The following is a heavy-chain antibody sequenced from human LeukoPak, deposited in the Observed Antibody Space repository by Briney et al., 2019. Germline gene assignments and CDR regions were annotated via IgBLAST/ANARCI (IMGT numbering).Heavy chain of an antibody. CDR1: GFTFSDYY. CDR2: ISGSGGST. V-gene: IGHV3-23*01. J-gene: IGHJ4*02. Sequence: GGSLRLSCAVSGFTFSDYYMSWIRQAPGKGLEWVSAISGSGGSTYYADSVKGRFTISRDNSKNTLYLQMNSLRAEDTAVYYCAKDPNSSGWYGGAYWGQGTLVTVSS. CDR3: AKDPNSSGWYGGAY. D-gene: IGHD6-19*01.